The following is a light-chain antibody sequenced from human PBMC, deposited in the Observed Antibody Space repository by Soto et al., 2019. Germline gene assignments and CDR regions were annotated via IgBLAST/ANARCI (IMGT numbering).Light chain of an antibody. CDR2: DVS. V-gene: IGLV2-14*01. J-gene: IGLJ2*01. CDR1: SSDVGGYNY. Sequence: QSALTQPASVSGSPGQSITISCTGTSSDVGGYNYVSWYQQHAGKAPKLIIYDVSNRPSGVSNRFSGSKSGNTASLTISGLQAEDEADYYCSSYTSSSTYVVFGGGTKVTVL. CDR3: SSYTSSSTYVV.